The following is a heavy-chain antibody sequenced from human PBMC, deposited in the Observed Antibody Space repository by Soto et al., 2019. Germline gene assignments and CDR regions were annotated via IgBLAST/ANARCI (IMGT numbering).Heavy chain of an antibody. D-gene: IGHD6-13*01. V-gene: IGHV3-21*01. Sequence: PGGSLRRSCPASGFAFSDYAMHWVRQAPAQGMEWVSSISSSSSYIYYADSVKGRFTISRDNAKNSLYLQMNSLRAEDTAVYYCERVEDIAAAGLPEYYYYGMDVWGQGTKVT. CDR2: ISSSSSYI. CDR3: ERVEDIAAAGLPEYYYYGMDV. CDR1: GFAFSDYA. J-gene: IGHJ6*02.